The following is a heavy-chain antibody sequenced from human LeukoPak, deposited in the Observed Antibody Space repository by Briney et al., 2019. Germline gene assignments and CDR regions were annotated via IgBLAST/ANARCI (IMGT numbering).Heavy chain of an antibody. D-gene: IGHD5-18*01. CDR1: GGSFSGYY. CDR3: ARLSMDTAMLS. CDR2: INHSGST. Sequence: SETLSLTCAVYGGSFSGYYWSWIRQPPGKGLEWIGEINHSGSTNYNPSLKSRVTISVDTSKNQFSLKLSSVTAADTAVYYCARLSMDTAMLSWGQGTLVTVSS. J-gene: IGHJ5*02. V-gene: IGHV4-34*01.